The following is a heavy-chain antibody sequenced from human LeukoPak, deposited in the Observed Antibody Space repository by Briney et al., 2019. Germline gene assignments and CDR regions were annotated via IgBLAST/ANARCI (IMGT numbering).Heavy chain of an antibody. Sequence: PSETLSLTCTVSGGSISSGGYYWSWIRQPPGKGLEWIGEINHSGSTKYNPSLKSRVTISVDTSKNQFSLKLSSVTAADTAIYYCAGQGTPDIAAPDYWGQGTLVTVSS. CDR2: INHSGST. D-gene: IGHD6-6*01. V-gene: IGHV4-39*01. J-gene: IGHJ4*02. CDR3: AGQGTPDIAAPDY. CDR1: GGSISSGGYY.